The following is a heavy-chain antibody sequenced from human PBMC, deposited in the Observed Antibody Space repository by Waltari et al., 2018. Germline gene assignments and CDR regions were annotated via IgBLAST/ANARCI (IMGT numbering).Heavy chain of an antibody. CDR3: AREGLWFGVGALDY. J-gene: IGHJ4*02. D-gene: IGHD3-10*01. Sequence: EVQLVESGGGLVKPGGSLRLSCAASGFTFSSYSMNWVRQAPGKGLGWVSSISSSSSYIYYADSVKGRFTISRDNAKNSLYLQMNSLRAEDTAVYYCAREGLWFGVGALDYWGQGTLVTVSS. V-gene: IGHV3-21*01. CDR1: GFTFSSYS. CDR2: ISSSSSYI.